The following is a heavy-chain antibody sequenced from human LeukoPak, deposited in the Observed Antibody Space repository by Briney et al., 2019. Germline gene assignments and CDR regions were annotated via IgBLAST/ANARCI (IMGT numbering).Heavy chain of an antibody. Sequence: GGSLRLSCAASGFTFSSYGMHWVRQAPGKGLEWVAVIWYDGSNKYYADSVKGRFTISRDNAKNSLYLQMNSLRAEDTAVYYCARDERTVAAMEYWGQGTLVTVSS. CDR1: GFTFSSYG. D-gene: IGHD2-15*01. CDR2: IWYDGSNK. CDR3: ARDERTVAAMEY. V-gene: IGHV3-33*01. J-gene: IGHJ4*02.